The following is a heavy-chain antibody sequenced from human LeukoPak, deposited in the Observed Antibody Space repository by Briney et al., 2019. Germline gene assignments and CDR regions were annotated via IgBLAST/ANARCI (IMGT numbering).Heavy chain of an antibody. CDR1: GSTFW. J-gene: IGHJ4*02. CDR2: IKEDGSEK. D-gene: IGHD2-8*01. CDR3: ARDFNVDY. Sequence: GGSLRLSCAASGSTFWMSWVRQAPGKGLEWVANIKEDGSEKYYVDSVKGRFTISRDNAKNSLYLQMNSLSAEDTAVYYCARDFNVDYWGQGTLVTVSS. V-gene: IGHV3-7*05.